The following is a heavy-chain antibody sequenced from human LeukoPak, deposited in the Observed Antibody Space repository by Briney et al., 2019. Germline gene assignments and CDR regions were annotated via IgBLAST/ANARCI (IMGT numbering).Heavy chain of an antibody. CDR1: GYTLTDYY. V-gene: IGHV1-2*02. J-gene: IGHJ4*02. CDR2: INPHTGDT. Sequence: GASVKVSCKASGYTLTDYYLHWVRQAPGQGLEWMGWINPHTGDTHYAQSFQGRVTMTRDTSISTAYMDLIMLRSDDTDVYYCARGSALSRTTGTTFDYWGQGTLVTVSS. D-gene: IGHD4-17*01. CDR3: ARGSALSRTTGTTFDY.